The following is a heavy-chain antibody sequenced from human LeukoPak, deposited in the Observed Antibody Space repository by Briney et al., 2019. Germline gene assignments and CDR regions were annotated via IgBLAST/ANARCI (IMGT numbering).Heavy chain of an antibody. CDR3: ARDNSVRDEAWWFNP. V-gene: IGHV7-4-1*02. J-gene: IGHJ5*02. CDR1: GYTFTSYG. D-gene: IGHD5-24*01. CDR2: INTNTGNP. Sequence: GASVKVSCKASGYTFTSYGISWVRQAPGQGLEWMGWINTNTGNPTYAQGFTGRFVFSLDTSVSTAYLQISSLKAEDTAVYYCARDNSVRDEAWWFNPWGQGTLVTVSS.